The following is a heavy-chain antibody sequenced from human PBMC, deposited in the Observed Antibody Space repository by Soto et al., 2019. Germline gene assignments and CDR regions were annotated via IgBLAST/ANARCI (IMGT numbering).Heavy chain of an antibody. CDR1: GFSLNHYG. CDR3: ARREDPGGIAVAATDY. V-gene: IGHV3-21*04. D-gene: IGHD6-19*01. J-gene: IGHJ4*02. CDR2: SLYTDTQQ. Sequence: GGSLRLSCAASGFSLNHYGVSWVRQAPGKGLEWIATSLYTDTQQSFSDSVRGRFTISRDNAKNSLYLQMNSLRAEDTAVYYCARREDPGGIAVAATDYWGQGTLVTVSS.